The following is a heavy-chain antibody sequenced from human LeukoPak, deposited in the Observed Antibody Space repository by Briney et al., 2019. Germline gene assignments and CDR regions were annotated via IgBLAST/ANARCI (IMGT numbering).Heavy chain of an antibody. Sequence: SETLSLTCTVSGGSISSYYWSWIRQPPGKGLEWIGYIYTSGSTNYNPSLKSRVTMSIDTSKNQFSLKLNSVTAADTAVYYCTRELYGDYVSDYWGQGTLSPSPQ. D-gene: IGHD4-17*01. J-gene: IGHJ4*02. CDR1: GGSISSYY. V-gene: IGHV4-4*09. CDR3: TRELYGDYVSDY. CDR2: IYTSGST.